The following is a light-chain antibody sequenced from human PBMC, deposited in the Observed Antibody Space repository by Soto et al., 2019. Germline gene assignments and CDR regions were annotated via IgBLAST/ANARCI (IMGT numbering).Light chain of an antibody. Sequence: QSALTQPPSASGSPGQSVTISCTGTSSDVGGYNYVSWYQQHPGEAPKLMIYEVSKRPSGVPDRFSGSKSGNTASLTVSGLQAEDEADYYCSSYAGSNIPFGGGTKLTVL. CDR2: EVS. CDR1: SSDVGGYNY. CDR3: SSYAGSNIP. J-gene: IGLJ2*01. V-gene: IGLV2-8*01.